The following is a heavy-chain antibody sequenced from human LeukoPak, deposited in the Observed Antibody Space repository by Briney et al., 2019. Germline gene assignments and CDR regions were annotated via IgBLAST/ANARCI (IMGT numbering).Heavy chain of an antibody. CDR2: INHSGST. Sequence: PSETLSLTCAVYGGSFSGYYWSWIRQPPGKGLEWIGEINHSGSTNYNPSLKSRVTISVDKSENHFSLKLTSVTAADTAVYYCARDHGEEGDYSFDYWGQGTLVTVSS. V-gene: IGHV4-34*01. D-gene: IGHD3-10*01. CDR3: ARDHGEEGDYSFDY. CDR1: GGSFSGYY. J-gene: IGHJ4*02.